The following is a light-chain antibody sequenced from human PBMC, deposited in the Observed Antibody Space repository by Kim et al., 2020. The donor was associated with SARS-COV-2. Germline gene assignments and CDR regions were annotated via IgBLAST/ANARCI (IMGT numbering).Light chain of an antibody. CDR1: ESISNN. J-gene: IGKJ2*01. Sequence: EIVMTQSPATLSVSPGERATLSCRASESISNNLAWYQHKPGQAPRLLIYGASTRATGIPARFSGSGSGTDFTLTVSSLQSEDFAVYYLLQYKGWPPGDIFGQGT. V-gene: IGKV3-15*01. CDR3: LQYKGWPPGDI. CDR2: GAS.